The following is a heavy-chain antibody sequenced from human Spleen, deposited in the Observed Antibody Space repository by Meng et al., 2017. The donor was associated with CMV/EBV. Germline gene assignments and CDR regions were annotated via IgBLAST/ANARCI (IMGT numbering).Heavy chain of an antibody. CDR2: IYWNDDK. D-gene: IGHD6-13*01. CDR1: GFSVRTSGVG. CDR3: AHLCAAAGSSWFDP. V-gene: IGHV2-5*01. Sequence: SGPTLVKPTQTLTLTRTFSGFSVRTSGVGVGWIRQPPGKALEWLALIYWNDDKRYSPSLKSRLTITKDTSKNQVVLTMTNMDPADTATYYCAHLCAAAGSSWFDPWGQGTLVTVSS. J-gene: IGHJ5*02.